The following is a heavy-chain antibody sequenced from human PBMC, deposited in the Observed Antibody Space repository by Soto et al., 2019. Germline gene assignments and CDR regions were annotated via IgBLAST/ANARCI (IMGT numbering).Heavy chain of an antibody. CDR1: GGSISSYY. CDR2: IYYSGST. D-gene: IGHD2-2*01. CDR3: ARHGTYCSSTSCYGNWFDP. Sequence: SETLSLTCTVSGGSISSYYWSWIRQPPGKGLEWIGYIYYSGSTNYNPSLKSRVTISVDTSKNQFSLKLSSVTAADTAVYYCARHGTYCSSTSCYGNWFDPWGQGTLVTVSS. V-gene: IGHV4-59*08. J-gene: IGHJ5*02.